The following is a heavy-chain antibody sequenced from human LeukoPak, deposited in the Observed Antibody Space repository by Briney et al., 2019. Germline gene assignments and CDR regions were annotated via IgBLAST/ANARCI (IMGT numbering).Heavy chain of an antibody. Sequence: PSETLSLTCAVSGGSVSSGGSSWNWIRQPPGKGLEWIGHIYYSGSTDSNPSLRSRVTISVDTSKNQFSLDLTSVTAADTAVYYCARESGDLDHYYYYMDVWGKGTTVTVSS. D-gene: IGHD4-17*01. V-gene: IGHV4-30-4*07. CDR2: IYYSGST. CDR1: GGSVSSGGSS. CDR3: ARESGDLDHYYYYMDV. J-gene: IGHJ6*03.